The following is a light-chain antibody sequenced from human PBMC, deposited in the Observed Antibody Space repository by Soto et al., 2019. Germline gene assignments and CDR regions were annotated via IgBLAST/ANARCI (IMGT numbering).Light chain of an antibody. CDR3: QQYINWPRT. Sequence: EMVMTQSPATLSVSPGERATLSCRASQSVSINLAWYQQKPGQAPRLLIYGASTRATGIPARFSGSGSGTEFTLTISSLQSEDFAVYYCQQYINWPRTFGQGTKVEIK. J-gene: IGKJ1*01. V-gene: IGKV3-15*01. CDR1: QSVSIN. CDR2: GAS.